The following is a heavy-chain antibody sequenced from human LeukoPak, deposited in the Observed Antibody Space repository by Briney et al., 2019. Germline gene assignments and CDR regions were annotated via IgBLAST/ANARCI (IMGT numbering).Heavy chain of an antibody. D-gene: IGHD6-13*01. CDR2: ISGSGDNT. Sequence: PGRSLRLSCAASGFTFSSYGMHWIRQAPGKGLEWVSAISGSGDNTYYADSVKGQFTISRDNSKNTLYLQMSSLRAEDTAAYFCARGGILYGLDVWGQGTTVTVSS. CDR1: GFTFSSYG. J-gene: IGHJ6*02. CDR3: ARGGILYGLDV. V-gene: IGHV3-23*01.